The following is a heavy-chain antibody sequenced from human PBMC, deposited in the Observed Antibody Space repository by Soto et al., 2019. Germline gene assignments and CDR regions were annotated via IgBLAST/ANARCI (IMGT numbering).Heavy chain of an antibody. V-gene: IGHV1-69*13. CDR1: GGTFSSYA. CDR2: IIPIFGTA. D-gene: IGHD1-26*01. CDR3: ARGVGYSGSYYGSYYYGMDV. J-gene: IGHJ6*02. Sequence: GASVKVSCKASGGTFSSYAISWVRQAPGQGLEWIGGIIPIFGTANYAQKFQGRVTITADESTSTAYMELSSLRSEDTAVYYCARGVGYSGSYYGSYYYGMDVRGQGTTVTVSS.